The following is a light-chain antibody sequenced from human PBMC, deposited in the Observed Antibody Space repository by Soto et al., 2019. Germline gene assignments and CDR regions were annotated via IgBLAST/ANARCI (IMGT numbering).Light chain of an antibody. CDR2: GGS. J-gene: IGKJ2*03. CDR3: QQFDSSRIYS. V-gene: IGKV3-20*01. Sequence: EILLTQSPGTLSLSPGETATLSCRASQSVTSTYLAWYQQRPGQSPRIIIYGGSTRATGFPDRFSGGGSGTDFTLTISRLEPEDSAVYYCHCQQFDSSRIYSFGQGTKLEI. CDR1: QSVTSTY.